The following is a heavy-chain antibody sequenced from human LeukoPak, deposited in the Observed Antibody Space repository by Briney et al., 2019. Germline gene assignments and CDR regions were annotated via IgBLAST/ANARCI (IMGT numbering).Heavy chain of an antibody. CDR2: ISWNSGSI. CDR1: GFTFDDYA. J-gene: IGHJ6*03. V-gene: IGHV3-9*01. Sequence: GGCLRLSCAASGFTFDDYAMHWVRQAPGRGLEWGSGISWNSGSIGYADSVKGRFTISRDNAKNSLYLQMNSLRAEDTALYYCARGYSYGWGDYYYMDVWGKGTTVTVSS. D-gene: IGHD5-18*01. CDR3: ARGYSYGWGDYYYMDV.